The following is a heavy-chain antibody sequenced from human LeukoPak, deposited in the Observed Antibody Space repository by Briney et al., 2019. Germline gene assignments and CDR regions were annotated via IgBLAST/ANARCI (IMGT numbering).Heavy chain of an antibody. CDR3: ARDEEAVAGTRGFDY. Sequence: GASVKVSCKASGCTFTSYGISWVRQAPGQGLEWMGWISAYNGNTNYAQKLQGRVTMTTDTSTSTAYMELRSLRSDDTAVYYCARDEEAVAGTRGFDYWGQGTLVTVSS. V-gene: IGHV1-18*01. CDR2: ISAYNGNT. J-gene: IGHJ4*02. CDR1: GCTFTSYG. D-gene: IGHD6-19*01.